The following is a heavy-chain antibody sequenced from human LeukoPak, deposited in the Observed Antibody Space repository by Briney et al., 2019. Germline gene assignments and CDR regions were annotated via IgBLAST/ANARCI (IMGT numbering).Heavy chain of an antibody. Sequence: GGSLRLSCAASGFTFSSYSMNWVRQAPGKGLEWVSSISSSSSYIYYADSVKGRFTISRDNAKNSLYLQMNSLRAEDTAVYYCARDKGIAVAGLLWGQGTLVTVSS. J-gene: IGHJ4*02. CDR1: GFTFSSYS. CDR2: ISSSSSYI. CDR3: ARDKGIAVAGLL. D-gene: IGHD6-19*01. V-gene: IGHV3-21*01.